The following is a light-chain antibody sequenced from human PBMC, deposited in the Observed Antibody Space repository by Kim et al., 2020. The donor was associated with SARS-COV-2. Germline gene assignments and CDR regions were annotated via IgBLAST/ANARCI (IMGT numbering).Light chain of an antibody. CDR2: ATS. J-gene: IGKJ2*01. CDR1: QSFSSSY. V-gene: IGKV3-20*01. Sequence: EIVLTQSPGTLSLSPGERATLSCRASQSFSSSYLGWYQQKPGQAPRLVIYATSSRATGIPDRFSGSGSGTDFTLTISRLEPEDFAVYYCQQYGNLPYTFGQGTELEI. CDR3: QQYGNLPYT.